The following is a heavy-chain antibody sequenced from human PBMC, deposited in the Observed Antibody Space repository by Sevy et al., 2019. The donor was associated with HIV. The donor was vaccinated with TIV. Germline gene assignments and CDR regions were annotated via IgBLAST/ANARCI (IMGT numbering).Heavy chain of an antibody. CDR1: GFTFSSYA. D-gene: IGHD2-8*01. Sequence: GGSLRLSCAASGFTFSSYAMHWVRQAPGKGLEWVAVISYDGSNKYYADSVKGRFTISRDNSKNTLYLQMNSLRAEDTAVYYCARTHADCTNGVCFTYYDILTGGYFDYWGQRTLVTVSS. J-gene: IGHJ4*02. V-gene: IGHV3-30-3*01. CDR2: ISYDGSNK. CDR3: ARTHADCTNGVCFTYYDILTGGYFDY.